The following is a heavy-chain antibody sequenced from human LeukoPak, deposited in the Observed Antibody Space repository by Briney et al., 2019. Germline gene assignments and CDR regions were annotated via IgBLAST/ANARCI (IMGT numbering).Heavy chain of an antibody. J-gene: IGHJ3*02. D-gene: IGHD2-15*01. CDR1: GFTFSSYS. Sequence: PGGSLRLSCAASGFTFSSYSMNWVRQAPGKGLEWVSSISSSSSYIYYADSVKGRFTISRDNAKDSLYLQMNSLRAEDTAVYYCARFDTELLANLSAFDIWGQGTMVTVSS. V-gene: IGHV3-21*01. CDR3: ARFDTELLANLSAFDI. CDR2: ISSSSSYI.